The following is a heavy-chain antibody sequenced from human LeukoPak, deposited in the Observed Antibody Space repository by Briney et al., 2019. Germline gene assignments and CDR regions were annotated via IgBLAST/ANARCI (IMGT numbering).Heavy chain of an antibody. CDR3: ARGLRKNFGCTTVYYFDY. CDR2: MNPNSGNT. CDR1: RDTFTSYD. D-gene: IGHD2-2*01. J-gene: IGHJ4*02. V-gene: IGHV1-8*03. Sequence: GASLKVSCKASRDTFTSYDINWGRHATGQGLEWMGWMNPNSGNTDYAQKFQGRVTITRNTSISTAYMELSSLRSEDTAVYYCARGLRKNFGCTTVYYFDYWGQGTLVTVSS.